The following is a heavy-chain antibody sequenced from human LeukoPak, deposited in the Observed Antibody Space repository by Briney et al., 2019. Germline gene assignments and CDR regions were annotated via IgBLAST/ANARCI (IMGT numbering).Heavy chain of an antibody. Sequence: PGGSLRLSCAASGFTFSSYGMHWVRQAPGKGLEWVAVIWYDGSNKYYADSVKGRFTISRDNSKNTLYLQMNSLRAEDTAVYYCARLDEYSSSSRYYGMDVWGQGTTVTVSS. V-gene: IGHV3-33*01. CDR1: GFTFSSYG. D-gene: IGHD6-6*01. J-gene: IGHJ6*02. CDR2: IWYDGSNK. CDR3: ARLDEYSSSSRYYGMDV.